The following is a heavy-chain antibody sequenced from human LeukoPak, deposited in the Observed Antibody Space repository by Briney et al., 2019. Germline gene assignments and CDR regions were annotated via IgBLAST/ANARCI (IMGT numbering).Heavy chain of an antibody. V-gene: IGHV3-7*01. Sequence: GGSLRLSCAASGFTFSSYWMSWVRQAPGKGLEWVANIKQDGSEKYYVDSVKGRFTISRDNAKNSLYLQMNSLRAEDTAVYYCARGGPGYCRSTSCYGLYHFDYWGQGTLVTVSS. J-gene: IGHJ4*02. D-gene: IGHD2-2*01. CDR2: IKQDGSEK. CDR3: ARGGPGYCRSTSCYGLYHFDY. CDR1: GFTFSSYW.